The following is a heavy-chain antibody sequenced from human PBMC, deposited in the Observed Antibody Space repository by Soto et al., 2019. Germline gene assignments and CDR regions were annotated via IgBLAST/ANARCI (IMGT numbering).Heavy chain of an antibody. CDR2: VTFDGSHQ. D-gene: IGHD1-1*01. Sequence: GGSLRLSCAASGFSFSSHGMHWVRQAPGKGLEWVAVVTFDGSHQYYADSVKGRFTISRDNSRNMVYLQMNSLREDDTAIYFWARAFISDSRGTFDIWGQGIQVTVYS. CDR1: GFSFSSHG. V-gene: IGHV3-30*03. J-gene: IGHJ4*02. CDR3: ARAFISDSRGTFDI.